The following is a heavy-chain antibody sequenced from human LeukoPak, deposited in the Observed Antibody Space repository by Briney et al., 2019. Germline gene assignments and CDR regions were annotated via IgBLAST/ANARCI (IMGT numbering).Heavy chain of an antibody. Sequence: GGSLRLSCAASGFTFSSYSMNWVRQAPGKGLEWVSSISSGSSYTYYADSVKGRFTISRDNAKNSLYLQMNSLRAEDTAVYYCAREGVTYYYGSGSFRWFDPWGQGTLATVSS. CDR2: ISSGSSYT. J-gene: IGHJ5*02. CDR3: AREGVTYYYGSGSFRWFDP. CDR1: GFTFSSYS. V-gene: IGHV3-21*01. D-gene: IGHD3-10*01.